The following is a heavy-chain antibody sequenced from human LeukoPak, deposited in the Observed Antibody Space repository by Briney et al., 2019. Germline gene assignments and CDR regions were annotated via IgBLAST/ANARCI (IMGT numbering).Heavy chain of an antibody. V-gene: IGHV4-34*01. D-gene: IGHD6-13*01. J-gene: IGHJ5*02. CDR3: ARGPGYSSTWYSANWFDP. CDR2: INHSGST. CDR1: GGSFSGYY. Sequence: PSETLSLTCAVYGGSFSGYYWSWLRQPPGKGLEWIGEINHSGSTNYNPSLKSRVTISVDTSKNQFSLKLSSVTAADTAVYYCARGPGYSSTWYSANWFDPWGQGTLVTVSS.